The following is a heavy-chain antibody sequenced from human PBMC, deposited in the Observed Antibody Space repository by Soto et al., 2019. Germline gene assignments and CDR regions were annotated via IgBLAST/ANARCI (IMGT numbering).Heavy chain of an antibody. Sequence: QVQLVESGGGVVQPGRSLRLSCAGSGFTFSSYGMHWVRQAPGKGLEWVGVIWYEGRNKYYADAVKGRFTISRDNYKTTLSLQMDSLRAEDTAVYYCARDEKRYCSSTSCPFDYWGQGTLVTVSS. CDR3: ARDEKRYCSSTSCPFDY. CDR1: GFTFSSYG. V-gene: IGHV3-33*01. D-gene: IGHD2-2*01. J-gene: IGHJ4*02. CDR2: IWYEGRNK.